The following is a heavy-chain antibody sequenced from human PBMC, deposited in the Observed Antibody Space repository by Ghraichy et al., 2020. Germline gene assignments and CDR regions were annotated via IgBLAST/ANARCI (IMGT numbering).Heavy chain of an antibody. CDR2: IWSGGNNK. V-gene: IGHV3-33*08. D-gene: IGHD2-2*01. J-gene: IGHJ6*02. CDR3: ARDGQSAMPFTLDV. Sequence: GESLNISCAASGFTFSNHAMHWVRQAPGKGLEWVTQIWSGGNNKYYADSVMGRFTVSRDDSKNTVYLQMSSLRAEDTAVYYCARDGQSAMPFTLDVWGLGTTVTVSS. CDR1: GFTFSNHA.